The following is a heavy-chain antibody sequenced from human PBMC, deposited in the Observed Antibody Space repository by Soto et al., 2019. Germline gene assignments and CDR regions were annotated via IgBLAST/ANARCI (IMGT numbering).Heavy chain of an antibody. CDR1: GFSLSTSRVS. V-gene: IGHV2-5*02. J-gene: IGHJ4*02. CDR2: IYWDDVK. CDR3: ARKGSGDYALDY. Sequence: QITLKEPGPTLVKPTQILTLTCTLSGFSLSTSRVSVGWIRQSPGKALEWLAVIYWDDVKHYSPSLERRLTITKDTSESEVVLTMTNMDPVDTATYYSARKGSGDYALDYWGQGILVTVSS. D-gene: IGHD4-17*01.